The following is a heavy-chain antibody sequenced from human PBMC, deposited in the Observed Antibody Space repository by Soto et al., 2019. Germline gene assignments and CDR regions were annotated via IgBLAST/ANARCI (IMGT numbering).Heavy chain of an antibody. J-gene: IGHJ6*01. CDR3: ARHVDTAMPPYFYYGMDV. CDR1: GYKFTRSR. CDR2: IYPGDSDT. V-gene: IGHV5-51*01. D-gene: IGHD5-18*01. Sequence: SQQISGQRRGYKFTRSRICRVRQKNEKGLEWMGIIYPGDSDTRYSPSFQGQVTISADKSISTAYLQWSSLKASDTAMYYCARHVDTAMPPYFYYGMDVWGQGTTVTVSS.